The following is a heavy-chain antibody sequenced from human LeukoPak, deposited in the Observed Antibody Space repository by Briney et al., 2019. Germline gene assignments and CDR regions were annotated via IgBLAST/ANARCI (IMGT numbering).Heavy chain of an antibody. V-gene: IGHV4-59*01. Sequence: SETLSLTCTVSGGSISSYYWSWIRQPPGKGLEWIGYIYYSGSTNYNPSLKSRVTISVDTSKNQFSLKLSSVTAADTAVYYCARGGYCNSTSCLYYFDYWGQGTLVTVPS. CDR1: GGSISSYY. D-gene: IGHD2-2*01. CDR2: IYYSGST. CDR3: ARGGYCNSTSCLYYFDY. J-gene: IGHJ4*02.